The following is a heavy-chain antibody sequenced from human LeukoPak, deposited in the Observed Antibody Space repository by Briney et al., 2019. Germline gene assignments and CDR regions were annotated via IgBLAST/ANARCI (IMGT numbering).Heavy chain of an antibody. CDR2: INPNSGGT. V-gene: IGHV1-2*02. J-gene: IGHJ5*02. Sequence: ASVKVSCKASGYTFTSYGISWVRQAPGQGLEWMGWINPNSGGTNYAQKFQGRVTMTRDTSISTAYMELSRLRSDDTAVYYCARVWANWFDPWGQGTLVTVSS. CDR3: ARVWANWFDP. D-gene: IGHD3-10*01. CDR1: GYTFTSYG.